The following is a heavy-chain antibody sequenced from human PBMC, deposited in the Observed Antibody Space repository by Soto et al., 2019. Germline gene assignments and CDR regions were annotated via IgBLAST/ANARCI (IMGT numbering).Heavy chain of an antibody. D-gene: IGHD6-13*01. CDR1: GYTLTELS. Sequence: ASVKVSCKVSGYTLTELSMHWVREAPGKGLEWMGGFDPGDGETIYAQKFQGRVTMTEDTSTDTAYMELSSLRSEDTAVYYCATPPLAAAGTSNFDYWGQGTLVTVSS. CDR2: FDPGDGET. CDR3: ATPPLAAAGTSNFDY. V-gene: IGHV1-24*01. J-gene: IGHJ4*02.